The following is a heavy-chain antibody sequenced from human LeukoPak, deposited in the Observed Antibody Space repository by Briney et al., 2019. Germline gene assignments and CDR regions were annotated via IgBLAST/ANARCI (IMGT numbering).Heavy chain of an antibody. Sequence: PSETLSLTCTVSGGSINSGASCWNWIRQPPGKGLEWIGYIYYSGSTYYNPSLKSRVTISVDTSKNQFSLKLSSVTAADTAVYYCASITIFGVVISNAFDIWGQGTMVTVSS. D-gene: IGHD3-3*01. CDR2: IYYSGST. CDR3: ASITIFGVVISNAFDI. V-gene: IGHV4-30-4*01. CDR1: GGSINSGASC. J-gene: IGHJ3*02.